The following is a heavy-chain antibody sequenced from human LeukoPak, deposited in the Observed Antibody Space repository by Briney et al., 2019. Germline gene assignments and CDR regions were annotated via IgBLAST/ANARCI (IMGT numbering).Heavy chain of an antibody. CDR2: IIPILGIA. CDR1: GGTFSSYT. CDR3: ARDGQWELPVPYYFDY. V-gene: IGHV1-69*04. Sequence: ASVKVSCKASGGTFSSYTFSLVRQAPGQGLEWMGRIIPILGIANYAQKFQGRVTITADKSTSTAYMELGSLRSEDTAVYYCARDGQWELPVPYYFDYWGQGTLVTVSS. D-gene: IGHD1-26*01. J-gene: IGHJ4*02.